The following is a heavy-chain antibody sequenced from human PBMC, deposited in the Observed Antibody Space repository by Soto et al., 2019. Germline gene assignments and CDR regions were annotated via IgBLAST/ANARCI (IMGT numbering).Heavy chain of an antibody. J-gene: IGHJ1*01. CDR3: ARDLSGFFQH. CDR1: GFTFSSYG. Sequence: HPGGSLRLSCAASGFTFSSYGMHWVRQAPGKGLEWVAVISYDGSNKYYADSVKGRFTISRDNSKNTLYLQMNSLSAEDTAVYYCARDLSGFFQHWGLGTLVTVSS. CDR2: ISYDGSNK. D-gene: IGHD3-3*02. V-gene: IGHV3-30*03.